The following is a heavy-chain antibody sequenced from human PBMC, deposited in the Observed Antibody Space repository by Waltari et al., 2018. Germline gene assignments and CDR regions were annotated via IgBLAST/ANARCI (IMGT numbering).Heavy chain of an antibody. CDR1: GFTFSSYA. V-gene: IGHV3-30-3*01. CDR3: ARIVGATSDDY. J-gene: IGHJ4*02. CDR2: ISYDGSNK. Sequence: QVQLVESGGGVVQPGRSLRLSCAASGFTFSSYAMHWVRQAPGKGLEWVAVISYDGSNKYYADSVKGRFTISRDNSKNTLYLQMNSLRAEDTAVYYCARIVGATSDDYWGQGTLVTVSS. D-gene: IGHD1-26*01.